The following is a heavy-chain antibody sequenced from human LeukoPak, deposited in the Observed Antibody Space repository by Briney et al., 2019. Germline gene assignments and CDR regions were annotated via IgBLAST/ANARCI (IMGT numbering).Heavy chain of an antibody. J-gene: IGHJ4*02. CDR1: GFTFSSFG. Sequence: GRSLRVSCAASGFTFSSFGMHWVRQAPGKGLEWVAVISYDGSNKYYADFVKGRFTISRDNSKNTLYLQMNSPRTEDTAVYYCAKGYYGYDFWSGGDYWGQGTLVIVSS. CDR2: ISYDGSNK. D-gene: IGHD3-3*01. V-gene: IGHV3-30*18. CDR3: AKGYYGYDFWSGGDY.